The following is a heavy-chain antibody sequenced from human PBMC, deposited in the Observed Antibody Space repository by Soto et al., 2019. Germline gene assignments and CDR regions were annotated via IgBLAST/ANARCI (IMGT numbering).Heavy chain of an antibody. CDR1: GYTLTELS. CDR3: ATVRGLNYDILTGYYSNWFDP. CDR2: FDPEDGET. J-gene: IGHJ5*02. V-gene: IGHV1-24*01. Sequence: ASVKVSCKVSGYTLTELSMHWVRQAPGKGLEWMGGFDPEDGETIYAQKFQGRVTMTEDTSTDTAYMELSSLRSEDTAVYYCATVRGLNYDILTGYYSNWFDPWGQGTLVTVSS. D-gene: IGHD3-9*01.